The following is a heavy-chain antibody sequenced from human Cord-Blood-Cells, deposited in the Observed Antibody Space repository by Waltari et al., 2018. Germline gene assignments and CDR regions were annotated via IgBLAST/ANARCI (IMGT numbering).Heavy chain of an antibody. Sequence: QVQLQESGPGLVKPSETLSLTCTVSGGSISSYYWSWIRQPPGKGLEWIGYIYYSGSTNDNPSLKSRVTISVDTSKNQFSLKRSSVTAADTAVYYCAGPARGAEDACDIWGQGTMVTVSS. J-gene: IGHJ3*02. V-gene: IGHV4-59*01. CDR1: GGSISSYY. D-gene: IGHD6-19*01. CDR3: AGPARGAEDACDI. CDR2: IYYSGST.